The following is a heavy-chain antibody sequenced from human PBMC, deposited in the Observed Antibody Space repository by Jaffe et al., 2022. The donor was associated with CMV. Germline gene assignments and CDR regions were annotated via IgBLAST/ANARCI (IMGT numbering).Heavy chain of an antibody. CDR3: ARVGVPAARHIPGAFDI. Sequence: QLQLQESGPGLVKPSETLSLTCTVSGGSISSSSYYWGWIRQPPGKGLEWIGSIYYSGSTYYNPSLKSRVTISVDTSKNQFSLKLSSVTAADTAVYYCARVGVPAARHIPGAFDIWGQGTMVTVSS. CDR2: IYYSGST. CDR1: GGSISSSSYY. V-gene: IGHV4-39*01. J-gene: IGHJ3*02. D-gene: IGHD2-2*01.